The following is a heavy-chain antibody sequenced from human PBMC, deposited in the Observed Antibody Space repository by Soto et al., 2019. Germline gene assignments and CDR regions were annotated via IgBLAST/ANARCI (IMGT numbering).Heavy chain of an antibody. CDR1: RGSISSGTNY. CDR3: VRESVASGPNYFDT. D-gene: IGHD6-6*01. Sequence: AETLYLTCTVSRGSISSGTNYWAWIRQPPGKGLEWIANIYYSGSTFYNPSLKSRVTISLDTSKNQFSLKLTSVTAADTAVYYCVRESVASGPNYFDTWGPGTLVTVSS. CDR2: IYYSGST. V-gene: IGHV4-39*07. J-gene: IGHJ5*02.